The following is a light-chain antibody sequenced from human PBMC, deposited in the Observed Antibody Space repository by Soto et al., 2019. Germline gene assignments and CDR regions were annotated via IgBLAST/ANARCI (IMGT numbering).Light chain of an antibody. V-gene: IGKV3D-20*02. CDR2: GAS. J-gene: IGKJ4*01. CDR1: QSVSTSY. CDR3: QQRSKWPPT. Sequence: DIVLTQSPGTLSLSPGDRATLSCRASQSVSTSYLAWYQQKPGQAPRLLIYGASSRATGIPDRFSGSGSGTDFTLTISGLEPEDFAVYYCQQRSKWPPTFGGGTKVEI.